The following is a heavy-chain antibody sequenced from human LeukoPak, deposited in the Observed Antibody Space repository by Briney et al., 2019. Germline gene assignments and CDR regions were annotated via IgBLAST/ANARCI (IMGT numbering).Heavy chain of an antibody. CDR1: GFTFSSYW. J-gene: IGHJ4*02. V-gene: IGHV3-7*01. Sequence: GGSLRLSCAASGFTFSSYWMSWVRQAPGKGLEWVANIKQDGSEKYYVDSVKGRFTISRDNAKNSLYLQMNSLRAEDTAVYYCARDYYDSSGYYYGGLDYWGQGTLVTVSS. D-gene: IGHD3-22*01. CDR3: ARDYYDSSGYYYGGLDY. CDR2: IKQDGSEK.